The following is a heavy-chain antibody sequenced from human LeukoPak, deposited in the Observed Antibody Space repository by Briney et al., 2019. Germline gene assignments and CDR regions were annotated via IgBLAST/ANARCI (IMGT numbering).Heavy chain of an antibody. D-gene: IGHD1-26*01. Sequence: ASVKVSCKASGGTFSSYAISWVRQAPGQGLEWMGGIIPIFGTANYAQKFQGRVTITTDESTSTAYMELSSLRSEDTAVYYCARDRADGGGAPPSWYAFDIWGQGTMVTVSS. J-gene: IGHJ3*02. CDR1: GGTFSSYA. CDR3: ARDRADGGGAPPSWYAFDI. V-gene: IGHV1-69*05. CDR2: IIPIFGTA.